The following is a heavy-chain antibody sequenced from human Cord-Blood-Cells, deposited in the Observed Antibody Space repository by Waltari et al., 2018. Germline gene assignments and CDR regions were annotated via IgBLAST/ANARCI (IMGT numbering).Heavy chain of an antibody. Sequence: QVQLVQSGAEVKKPGASVKVSCKASGYTFTSYYMHWVRQAPGQGLEWMGIINPSGGSTSYAQKFQGRVTMTRETSTSTVYMELSSLRSEDTAVYYCARDFWSGYSNDAFDIWGQGTMVTVSS. CDR3: ARDFWSGYSNDAFDI. D-gene: IGHD3-3*01. CDR1: GYTFTSYY. V-gene: IGHV1-46*01. CDR2: INPSGGST. J-gene: IGHJ3*02.